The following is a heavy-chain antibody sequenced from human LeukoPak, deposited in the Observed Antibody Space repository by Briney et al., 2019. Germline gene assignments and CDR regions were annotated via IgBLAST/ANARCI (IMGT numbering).Heavy chain of an antibody. CDR2: INHSGST. V-gene: IGHV4-34*01. D-gene: IGHD2-21*02. CDR3: ARLRKFCGGDCQDDFDI. CDR1: GGSFSGYY. Sequence: PSETLSLTCGVYGGSFSGYYWSWIRQPPGKGLEWIGEINHSGSTHYNPSLKSRVTMSVDTSKNHFSLKLSSVTAADTAVYYCARLRKFCGGDCQDDFDIWGKGTMVTVSS. J-gene: IGHJ3*02.